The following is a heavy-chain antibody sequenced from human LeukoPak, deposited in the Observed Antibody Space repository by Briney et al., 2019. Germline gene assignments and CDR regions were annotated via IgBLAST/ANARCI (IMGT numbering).Heavy chain of an antibody. CDR2: ISSGSSYIYSA. CDR3: ARGDYGGDSGYVY. V-gene: IGHV3-21*01. D-gene: IGHD4-23*01. Sequence: GGSLRLSCAASGFTFSSYSMNWVRQAPGRGLEWVSSISSGSSYIYSAYYADLVKGRFTISRDSDKNSLYLQMNSLRAEDTAVYYCARGDYGGDSGYVYWGQGTLVTVSS. CDR1: GFTFSSYS. J-gene: IGHJ4*02.